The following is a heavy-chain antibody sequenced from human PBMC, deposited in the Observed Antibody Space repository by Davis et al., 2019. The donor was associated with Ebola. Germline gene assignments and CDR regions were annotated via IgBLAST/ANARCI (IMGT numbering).Heavy chain of an antibody. CDR1: GFTLSANT. V-gene: IGHV3-48*02. J-gene: IGHJ6*02. CDR2: ISSSTSGTTTV. D-gene: IGHD1-14*01. CDR3: AREGIITSGLDV. Sequence: PGGSLRLSCAASGFTLSANTMDWVRQAPGKGLEWVSYISSSTSGTTTVYYADSVKGRFTVSRADARNSLSLQMNSLRDDDTAIYYCAREGIITSGLDVWGQGTTVTVSS.